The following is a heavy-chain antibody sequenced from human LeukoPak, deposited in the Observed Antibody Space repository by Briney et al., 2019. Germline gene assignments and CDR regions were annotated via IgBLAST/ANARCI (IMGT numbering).Heavy chain of an antibody. CDR1: GFTLSSYA. CDR2: ISDTGNT. V-gene: IGHV3-23*01. D-gene: IGHD6-13*01. J-gene: IGHJ4*02. CDR3: AKDLMPRRRESWNRIAAAGPQPPDY. Sequence: PGGSLRLSCAASGFTLSSYAMSWVRQAPGKGLEWVSAISDTGNTYHADSVKGRFTISRDSSKNTLFLQMNSLRADDTAVYYCAKDLMPRRRESWNRIAAAGPQPPDYWGQGTLVTVSS.